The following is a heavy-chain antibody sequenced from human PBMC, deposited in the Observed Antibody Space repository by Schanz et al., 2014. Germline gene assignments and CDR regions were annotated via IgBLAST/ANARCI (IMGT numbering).Heavy chain of an antibody. CDR2: INTGVNT. CDR3: ARGLIAAAGGAFDY. Sequence: EVQLVESGGGLVEPGGSLRLSCAASGFSFSSYAMSWVRQAPGKGLEWVSAINTGVNTYYADSVRGRFTMSRDNSKNTLYLQMNSLRAGDAAVYYCARGLIAAAGGAFDYWGQGTLVNVSS. D-gene: IGHD6-13*01. CDR1: GFSFSSYA. V-gene: IGHV3-23*04. J-gene: IGHJ4*02.